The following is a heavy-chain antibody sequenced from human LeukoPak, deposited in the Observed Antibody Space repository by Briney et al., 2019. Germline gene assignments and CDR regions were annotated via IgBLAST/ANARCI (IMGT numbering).Heavy chain of an antibody. V-gene: IGHV4-39*07. J-gene: IGHJ5*02. CDR2: IYYSGTT. CDR3: ARALWFGEFSNWFDP. D-gene: IGHD3-10*01. CDR1: GGSISSSDYY. Sequence: PSETLSLTCTVSGGSISSSDYYWGWIRQPPGKGLEWIASIYYSGTTHYNPSHQSRVTISVDTSKNQFSLKLSSVTAADTAVYYCARALWFGEFSNWFDPWGQGTLVTVSS.